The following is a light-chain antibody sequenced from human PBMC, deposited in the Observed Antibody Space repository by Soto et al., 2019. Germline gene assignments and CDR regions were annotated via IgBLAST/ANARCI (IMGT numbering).Light chain of an antibody. CDR3: QQYNSYSRT. CDR2: DAS. J-gene: IGKJ1*01. V-gene: IGKV1-5*01. CDR1: QSISSW. Sequence: DIQMTQSPSTLSASVGDRVTITCRSSQSISSWFAWYQQKPGKAPQLLIYDASSLESGVPSRFRGSGSGTELTLTISSLQPDDFATYYCQQYNSYSRTFGKGTKVDIK.